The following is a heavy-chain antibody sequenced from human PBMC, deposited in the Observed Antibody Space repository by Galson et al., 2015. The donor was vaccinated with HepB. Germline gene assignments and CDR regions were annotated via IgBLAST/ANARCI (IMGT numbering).Heavy chain of an antibody. Sequence: SLRLSCAASGFTFSSYAMHWVRQAPGKGLEWVAVISYDGSNKYYADSVKGRFTISRDNSKNTLYLQMNSLRAEDTAVYYCARTYDYVWGSYRYKNYFDYWGQGTLVTVSS. CDR3: ARTYDYVWGSYRYKNYFDY. J-gene: IGHJ4*02. V-gene: IGHV3-30*04. CDR1: GFTFSSYA. CDR2: ISYDGSNK. D-gene: IGHD3-16*02.